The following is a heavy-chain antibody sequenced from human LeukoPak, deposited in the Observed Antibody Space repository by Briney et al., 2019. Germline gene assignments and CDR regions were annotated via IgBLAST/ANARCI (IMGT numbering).Heavy chain of an antibody. V-gene: IGHV4-39*01. CDR2: VSKRGTT. Sequence: PSETLSLTCTVSGDSISSSDYYWGWIRQPPGKGLEWIGSVSKRGTTYYNPSLKSRVTISVDKSENQFSLRLSSVTAADTAVYYCARPYTSGSYLYWGQGTLVTVSS. J-gene: IGHJ4*02. CDR1: GDSISSSDYY. D-gene: IGHD3-10*01. CDR3: ARPYTSGSYLY.